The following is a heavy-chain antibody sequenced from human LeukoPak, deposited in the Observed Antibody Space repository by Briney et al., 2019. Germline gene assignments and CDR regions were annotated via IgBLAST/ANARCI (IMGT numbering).Heavy chain of an antibody. CDR3: ARDYCSGGSCYPYNWFDP. Sequence: KPSETLSLTCTVSGVSISSYYWSWIRQPPGKGLEWIGYIYYSGSTNYNPSLKSRVTISVDTSKNQFSLKLSSVTAADTAVYYCARDYCSGGSCYPYNWFDPWGQGTLVTVSS. CDR1: GVSISSYY. V-gene: IGHV4-59*01. J-gene: IGHJ5*02. CDR2: IYYSGST. D-gene: IGHD2-15*01.